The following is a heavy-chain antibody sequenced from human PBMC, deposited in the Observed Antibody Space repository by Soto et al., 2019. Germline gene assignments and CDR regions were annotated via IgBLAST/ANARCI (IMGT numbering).Heavy chain of an antibody. CDR1: GGTFSSYA. D-gene: IGHD3-3*01. CDR2: IIPIFGTA. CDR3: ARAGYDFWSGYLGWFDP. Sequence: QVQLVQSGAEVKKPGSSVNVSCKASGGTFSSYAISWVRQAPGQGLEWMGGIIPIFGTANYAQKFQGRVTITADKSTSTAYMELSSLRSEDTAVYYCARAGYDFWSGYLGWFDPWGQGTLVTVSS. V-gene: IGHV1-69*06. J-gene: IGHJ5*02.